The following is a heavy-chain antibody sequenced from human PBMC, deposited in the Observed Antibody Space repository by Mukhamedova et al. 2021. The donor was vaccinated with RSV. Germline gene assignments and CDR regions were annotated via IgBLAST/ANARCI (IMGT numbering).Heavy chain of an antibody. D-gene: IGHD2-2*01. CDR3: ARLADIVVVPAAIPDY. Sequence: NPSLKSRVTISVDTSKNQFSLKLSSVTAADTAVYYCARLADIVVVPAAIPDYWGHGTLVTVSS. J-gene: IGHJ4*01. V-gene: IGHV4-39*01.